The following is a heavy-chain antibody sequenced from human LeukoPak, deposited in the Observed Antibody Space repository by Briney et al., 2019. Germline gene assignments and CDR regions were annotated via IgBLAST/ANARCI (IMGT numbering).Heavy chain of an antibody. CDR2: INPSSGGA. CDR3: AAILTGNYFDL. D-gene: IGHD3-9*01. CDR1: GYTFTGYY. V-gene: IGHV1-2*06. J-gene: IGHJ4*02. Sequence: GASVKVSCKASGYTFTGYYMHWVRQAPGQGLEWMGRINPSSGGANYAQKFQGRITMTRDTSLSTAYMDLSRLRSDDTAVYYCAAILTGNYFDLWGQGTLVTVSS.